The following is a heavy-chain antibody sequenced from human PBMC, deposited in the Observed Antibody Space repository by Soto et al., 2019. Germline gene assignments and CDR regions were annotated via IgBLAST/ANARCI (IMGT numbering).Heavy chain of an antibody. V-gene: IGHV4-59*01. CDR3: ANFNWYFDL. J-gene: IGHJ2*01. CDR2: IYYTGST. Sequence: SETLSLTCTVSGGSISSYFWSWIRQPPGKGLEWIGYIYYTGSTNYNPSLKSRVTISVDTSKNQFSLQLSSVTAADTAVYYGANFNWYFDLWGRGTLVTVSS. CDR1: GGSISSYF.